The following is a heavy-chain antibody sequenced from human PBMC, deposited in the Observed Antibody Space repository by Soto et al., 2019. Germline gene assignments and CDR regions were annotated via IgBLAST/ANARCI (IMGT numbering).Heavy chain of an antibody. CDR2: IIPIFGTA. V-gene: IGHV1-69*12. CDR3: ARSLRITMIVVVMGGDGMDV. D-gene: IGHD3-22*01. Sequence: QVQLVQSGAEVKKPGSSVKVSCKASGGTFSSYAISWVRQAPGQGLEWMGGIIPIFGTANYAQKFQGRVTITADESTSTAYMELSSLRSEDTAVYYCARSLRITMIVVVMGGDGMDVWGQGTTVTVSS. CDR1: GGTFSSYA. J-gene: IGHJ6*02.